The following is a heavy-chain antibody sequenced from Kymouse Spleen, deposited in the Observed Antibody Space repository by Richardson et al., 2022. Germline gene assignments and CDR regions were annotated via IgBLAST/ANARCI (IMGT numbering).Heavy chain of an antibody. Sequence: QVQLVESGGGVVQPGRSLRLSCAASGFTFSSYGMHWVRQAPGKGLEWVAVISYDGSNKYYADSVKGRFTISRDNSKNTLYLQMNSLRAEDTAVYYCAKDRGFTGAFDIWGQGTMVTVSS. V-gene: IGHV3-30*18. J-gene: IGHJ3*02. D-gene: IGHD3-10*01. CDR3: AKDRGFTGAFDI. CDR2: ISYDGSNK. CDR1: GFTFSSYG.